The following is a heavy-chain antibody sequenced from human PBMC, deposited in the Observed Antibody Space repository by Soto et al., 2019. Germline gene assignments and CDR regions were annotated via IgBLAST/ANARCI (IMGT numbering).Heavy chain of an antibody. J-gene: IGHJ6*04. CDR1: GLTFVAYA. CDR2: IRSKAYGGTT. CDR3: TRDQGFLEWLLYPESYYYYGMDG. Sequence: GRCLRLSCTASGLTFVAYAMSGVRQAPGTGLERVGFIRSKAYGGTTEYAASVKGRFTISRDDSKSIAYLQMNSLKTEDTAVYYCTRDQGFLEWLLYPESYYYYGMDGWGEGTTVTVSS. V-gene: IGHV3-49*04. D-gene: IGHD3-3*01.